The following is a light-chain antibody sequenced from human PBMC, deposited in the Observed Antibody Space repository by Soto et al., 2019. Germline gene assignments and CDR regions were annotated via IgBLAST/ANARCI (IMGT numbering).Light chain of an antibody. V-gene: IGKV3-20*01. J-gene: IGKJ5*01. CDR2: RTS. CDR3: QQFGSSVT. Sequence: EIVLTQSPGPLSLSPVERATLSFSASQSVSSTYLAWYQQKPGQAPRLLIYRTSTRATGIPDRFSGSGSGTDFTLTISRLEPEDFAVYYCQQFGSSVTFGQGTRLGIK. CDR1: QSVSSTY.